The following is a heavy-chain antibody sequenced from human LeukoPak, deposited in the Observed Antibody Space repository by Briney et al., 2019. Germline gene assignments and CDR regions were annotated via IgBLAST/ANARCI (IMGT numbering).Heavy chain of an antibody. Sequence: PGGTLRLSCAASGFTFSSYGMSWVRQAPGKGLEWVSAISGSGGSTYYADSVKGRFTISRDNSKNTLYLQMNSLRAEDTAVYYCAKVAGYSSSSFYYYYMDVWGKGTTVTVSS. CDR2: ISGSGGST. J-gene: IGHJ6*03. CDR3: AKVAGYSSSSFYYYYMDV. D-gene: IGHD6-6*01. V-gene: IGHV3-23*01. CDR1: GFTFSSYG.